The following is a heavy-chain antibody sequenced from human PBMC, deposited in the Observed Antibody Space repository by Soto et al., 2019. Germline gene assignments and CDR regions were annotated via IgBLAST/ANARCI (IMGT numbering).Heavy chain of an antibody. V-gene: IGHV3-64*01. Sequence: GSLRHSSPASGFTYSYCALPKVRQAPGKGLEYVSAISSNGGSTYYANSVKDRFTISRDNSKNTLYLQMGSLRAEDMAVYYCARYSNSVADYWGQGTLVTVSS. CDR1: GFTYSYCA. D-gene: IGHD6-13*01. CDR3: ARYSNSVADY. J-gene: IGHJ4*02. CDR2: ISSNGGST.